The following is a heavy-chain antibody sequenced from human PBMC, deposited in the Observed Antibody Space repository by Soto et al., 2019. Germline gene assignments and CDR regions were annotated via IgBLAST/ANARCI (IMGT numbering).Heavy chain of an antibody. Sequence: EVQLVESGGGLVKPGGSLRLSCAASGFTFSSYSMNWVRQAPGKGLEWVSSISSSSSYIYYADSVKGRFTISRDNAKNSLYLQMNSLRAEDTAVYYCARGSGWYTGGAFDIWGQGTMVTVSS. D-gene: IGHD6-19*01. V-gene: IGHV3-21*01. J-gene: IGHJ3*02. CDR2: ISSSSSYI. CDR3: ARGSGWYTGGAFDI. CDR1: GFTFSSYS.